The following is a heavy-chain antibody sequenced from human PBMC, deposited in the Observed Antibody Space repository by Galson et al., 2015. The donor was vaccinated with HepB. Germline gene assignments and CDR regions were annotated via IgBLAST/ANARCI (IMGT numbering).Heavy chain of an antibody. J-gene: IGHJ4*02. Sequence: SLRLSCAASGFTFSGSAIHWVRQTSGKGLEWVGRIRGKASNYATAYSASLRGRFTISRDDSKNTAYLHMKSLKTEDTAVYYCIRMADLSGYSSSWGQGTLVTVSS. CDR3: IRMADLSGYSSS. D-gene: IGHD6-13*01. V-gene: IGHV3-73*01. CDR2: IRGKASNYAT. CDR1: GFTFSGSA.